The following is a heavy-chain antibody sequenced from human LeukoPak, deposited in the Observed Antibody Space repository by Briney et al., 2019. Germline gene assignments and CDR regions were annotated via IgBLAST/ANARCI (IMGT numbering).Heavy chain of an antibody. Sequence: PGGSLRLSCAASGFTFSDYCMTWIRQAPGKGLEWLSYISNTGSTVFYADSVMGRFTVSRDNAKRSLYLQIKSLRDDDTAVYHCALGTINKDYYFGMDVWGQGTTVTVSS. CDR3: ALGTINKDYYFGMDV. CDR2: ISNTGSTV. D-gene: IGHD2-8*01. V-gene: IGHV3-11*01. J-gene: IGHJ6*02. CDR1: GFTFSDYC.